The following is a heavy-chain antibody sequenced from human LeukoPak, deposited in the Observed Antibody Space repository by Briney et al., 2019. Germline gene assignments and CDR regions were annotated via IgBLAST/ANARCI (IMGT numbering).Heavy chain of an antibody. Sequence: GGSLRLSCATSGFXFSSYTMNWVXQTPGXXXXWVSTISDGSRNTHYADSVNGRFTISRDDFLNVVYLQMNSLTVEDTAVYYCTTRLQHHFDYWGQGTQVTVSS. CDR2: ISDGSRNT. V-gene: IGHV3-23*01. J-gene: IGHJ4*02. CDR1: GFXFSSYT. D-gene: IGHD4-11*01. CDR3: TTRLQHHFDY.